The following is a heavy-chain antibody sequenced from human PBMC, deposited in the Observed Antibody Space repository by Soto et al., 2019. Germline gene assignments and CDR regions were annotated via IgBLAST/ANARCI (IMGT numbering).Heavy chain of an antibody. Sequence: PSETLSLTCTVSGGSISSYYWSWIRQPPGKGLEWIGYIYYSGSTNYNPSLKSRVTISVDTSKNQFSLKLSSVTAADTAVYYCARRSNGDIEYWGQGTLVTVSS. J-gene: IGHJ4*02. D-gene: IGHD4-17*01. V-gene: IGHV4-59*08. CDR1: GGSISSYY. CDR3: ARRSNGDIEY. CDR2: IYYSGST.